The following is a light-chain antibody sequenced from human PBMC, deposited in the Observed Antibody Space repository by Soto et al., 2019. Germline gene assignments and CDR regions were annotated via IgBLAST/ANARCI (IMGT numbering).Light chain of an antibody. J-gene: IGLJ3*02. V-gene: IGLV2-8*01. CDR3: SSYAGSNNSWV. CDR1: SSDVGGYNY. Sequence: QPVLTKPPSASGSHGQSVTISCTGTSSDVGGYNYVSWYQQHPGKAPKLMIYEVSKRPSGVPDSFSGSKSGNTASLTVSVLQAGDEADYYCSSYAGSNNSWVFGGGTKVTVL. CDR2: EVS.